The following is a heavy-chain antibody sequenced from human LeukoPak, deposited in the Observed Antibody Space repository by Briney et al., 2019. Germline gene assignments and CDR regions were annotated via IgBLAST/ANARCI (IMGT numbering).Heavy chain of an antibody. D-gene: IGHD5-18*01. V-gene: IGHV3-30*04. CDR3: ARAAGWDTAMVTDY. CDR2: ISYDGSNK. Sequence: PGRSLRLSCAASGFTFSSYAMHWVRQAPGKGLEWVAVISYDGSNKYYADSVKGRFTISRDNSKNTLYLQMSSLRAEDTAVYYCARAAGWDTAMVTDYWGQGTLVTVSS. CDR1: GFTFSSYA. J-gene: IGHJ4*02.